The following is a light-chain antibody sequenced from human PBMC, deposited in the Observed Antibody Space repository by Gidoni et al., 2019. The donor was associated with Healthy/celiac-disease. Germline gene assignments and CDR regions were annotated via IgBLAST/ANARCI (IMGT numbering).Light chain of an antibody. CDR2: KAS. CDR1: QIISSW. CDR3: QQYNSDPFT. Sequence: DIQMTQSPPTLSASVGDRVTITCRASQIISSWLAWYQQKPGKAPKLLIYKASSLESGGPSRFSGSGSGTEFTLTISSLQPDDFATYYCQQYNSDPFTFGPGTKVDIK. J-gene: IGKJ3*01. V-gene: IGKV1-5*03.